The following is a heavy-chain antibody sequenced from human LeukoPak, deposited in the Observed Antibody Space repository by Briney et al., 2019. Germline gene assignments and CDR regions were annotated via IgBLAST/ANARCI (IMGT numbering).Heavy chain of an antibody. CDR2: INPNSGGT. J-gene: IGHJ4*02. D-gene: IGHD3-22*01. V-gene: IGHV1-2*04. CDR1: GYSFTSNY. CDR3: ARDGVDDSSGYYHFDY. Sequence: ASVKVSCKASGYSFTSNYIHWVRQAPGQGLEWMGWINPNSGGTNYAQKFQGWVTMTRDTSISTAYMELSRLRSDDTAVYYCARDGVDDSSGYYHFDYWGQGTLVTVSS.